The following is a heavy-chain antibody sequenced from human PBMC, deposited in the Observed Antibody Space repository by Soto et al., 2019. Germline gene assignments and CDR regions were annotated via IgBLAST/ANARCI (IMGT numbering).Heavy chain of an antibody. J-gene: IGHJ6*02. CDR3: ARDEGTYYYDSSGYRNYYYYGMDV. Sequence: LRLSCAASGFTFSSYAMHWVRQAPGKGLEWVAVISYDGSNKYYADSVKGRFTISRDNSKNTLYLQMNSLRAEDTAVYYCARDEGTYYYDSSGYRNYYYYGMDVWGQGTTVTVSS. V-gene: IGHV3-30-3*01. CDR1: GFTFSSYA. D-gene: IGHD3-22*01. CDR2: ISYDGSNK.